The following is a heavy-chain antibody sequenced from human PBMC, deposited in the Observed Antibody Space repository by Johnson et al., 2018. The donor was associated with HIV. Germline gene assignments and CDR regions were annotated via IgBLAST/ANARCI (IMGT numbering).Heavy chain of an antibody. Sequence: EVQLVESGGGLVQPWGSLRLSCAASGFTCSSNYMSWVRQAPVKGLDCVSVIYSGDSRYFADSVKGRFTISTDNSKNTLYLQMNCLRAEDTAVYYCAKRYDLGFGAWDAFDIWGQGTMVTVSS. CDR2: IYSGDSR. J-gene: IGHJ3*02. D-gene: IGHD5-12*01. CDR1: GFTCSSNY. CDR3: AKRYDLGFGAWDAFDI. V-gene: IGHV3-66*04.